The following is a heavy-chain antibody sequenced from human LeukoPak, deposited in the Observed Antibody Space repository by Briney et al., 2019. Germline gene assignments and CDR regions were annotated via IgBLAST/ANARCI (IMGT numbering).Heavy chain of an antibody. CDR2: ISSSGSTI. D-gene: IGHD1-26*01. CDR3: ARGPSPHVRRGSYSLSYFDY. Sequence: GGSLRLSCAASGFTFSDYYMSWIRQAPGKGLVWVSYISSSGSTIYYADSVKGRFTISRDNAKNSLYLQMNSLRAEDTAVYYCARGPSPHVRRGSYSLSYFDYWGQGTLVTVSS. V-gene: IGHV3-11*01. J-gene: IGHJ4*02. CDR1: GFTFSDYY.